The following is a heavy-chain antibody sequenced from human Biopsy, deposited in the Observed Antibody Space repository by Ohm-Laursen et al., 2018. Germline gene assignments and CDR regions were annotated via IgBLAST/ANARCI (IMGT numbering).Heavy chain of an antibody. D-gene: IGHD6-13*01. CDR1: GFTFRNYW. J-gene: IGHJ4*02. V-gene: IGHV3-7*01. Sequence: GSLRLSCAAFGFTFRNYWMTWVRQAPGKGLEWVANIKQDGSEKYSVDSVKGRFTISRDNAKNSLYLQMNSLRAEDTAVYYCVRGSEFEGSNWPVDYWGQGTLVTVSS. CDR3: VRGSEFEGSNWPVDY. CDR2: IKQDGSEK.